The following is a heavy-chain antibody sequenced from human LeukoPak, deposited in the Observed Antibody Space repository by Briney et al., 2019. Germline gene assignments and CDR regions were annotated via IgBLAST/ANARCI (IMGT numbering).Heavy chain of an antibody. CDR1: GFIFSNYG. V-gene: IGHV3-33*01. D-gene: IGHD2-2*01. J-gene: IGHJ3*02. Sequence: GGSLRLSCAASGFIFSNYGMHWVRQAPGKGLEWVAVIWYDGSNKYYADSVKGRFTISRDNSKNMLYLEMNSLRAEDTAVYYCAREQRYCSSTSCHPNAFDIWGQGTMVTVSS. CDR3: AREQRYCSSTSCHPNAFDI. CDR2: IWYDGSNK.